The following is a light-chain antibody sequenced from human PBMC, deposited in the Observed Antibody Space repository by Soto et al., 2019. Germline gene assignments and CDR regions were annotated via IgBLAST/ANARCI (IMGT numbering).Light chain of an antibody. CDR2: GAS. CDR1: QSVSSNY. J-gene: IGKJ4*01. Sequence: EIVLTQSPGTLSLSPGDRATLSCRASQSVSSNYLAWYQQKSGQAPRLLIYGASSRATGIPDRFSGSGSGTDLTLTISRLEPEDFAVYYCQKYGTSLPLTFGGGTKVEIK. V-gene: IGKV3-20*01. CDR3: QKYGTSLPLT.